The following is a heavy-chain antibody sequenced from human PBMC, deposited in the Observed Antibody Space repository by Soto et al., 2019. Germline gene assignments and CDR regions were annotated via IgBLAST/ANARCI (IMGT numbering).Heavy chain of an antibody. CDR3: TGFVAATFNV. D-gene: IGHD6-13*01. J-gene: IGHJ3*01. CDR1: GFLFGNYA. Sequence: GSLSLSCTASGFLFGNYAMSWVRQAPGKGLEYIGLIRTKGYGTSPEYAASVKGSLTISRDDSKNIGYTQMTRLKDEDTAVYFSTGFVAATFNVWGQGTLVTVSS. V-gene: IGHV3-49*04. CDR2: IRTKGYGTSP.